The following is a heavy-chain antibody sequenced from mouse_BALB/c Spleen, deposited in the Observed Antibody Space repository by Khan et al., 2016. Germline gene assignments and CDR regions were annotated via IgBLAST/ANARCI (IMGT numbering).Heavy chain of an antibody. Sequence: EVELVESGGGLVQPGGSRKLSCAASGFTFSGFGMHWVRQAPEKGLEWVAYISSGSSTIYYADTVKGRFTISRDNPKNTLFLQMTSLRSDDTAMYYCARLGGNYWFAYWGQGTLVTVSA. CDR1: GFTFSGFG. CDR3: ARLGGNYWFAY. CDR2: ISSGSSTI. D-gene: IGHD2-1*01. V-gene: IGHV5-17*02. J-gene: IGHJ3*01.